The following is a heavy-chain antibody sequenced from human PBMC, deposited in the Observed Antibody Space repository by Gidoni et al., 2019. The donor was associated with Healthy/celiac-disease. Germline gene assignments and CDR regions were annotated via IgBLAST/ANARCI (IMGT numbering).Heavy chain of an antibody. D-gene: IGHD5-12*01. Sequence: QVLLVESGGGLVKPGGSLRLSCAASGFPFRAYYMSWIRQAPGKGLEWVSYISSSSSYTNYADSVKGRFTISRDNAKNSLYLKMNSLRAEDTALYYCAGDLIVATTAHRYYYGMDVWGQGTTVTVSS. CDR2: ISSSSSYT. J-gene: IGHJ6*02. V-gene: IGHV3-11*06. CDR1: GFPFRAYY. CDR3: AGDLIVATTAHRYYYGMDV.